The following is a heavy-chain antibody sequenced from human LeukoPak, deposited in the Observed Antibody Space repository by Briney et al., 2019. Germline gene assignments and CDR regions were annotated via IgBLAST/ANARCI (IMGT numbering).Heavy chain of an antibody. CDR1: GFILSSYA. D-gene: IGHD6-19*01. Sequence: PGGSLRLSCAASGFILSSYAMSWVRQAPGKGLEWVSAISGSGGSTYYADSVKGRFTISRDNSKNTLYLQMNSLRAEDTAVYYCAKEGYSSGWFGYWGQGTLVTVSS. CDR3: AKEGYSSGWFGY. CDR2: ISGSGGST. J-gene: IGHJ4*02. V-gene: IGHV3-23*01.